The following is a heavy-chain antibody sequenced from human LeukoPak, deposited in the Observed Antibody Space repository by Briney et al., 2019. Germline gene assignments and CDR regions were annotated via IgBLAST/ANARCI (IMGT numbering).Heavy chain of an antibody. CDR1: GYTFTGYY. D-gene: IGHD6-13*01. V-gene: IGHV1-2*02. Sequence: ASVKVSCKASGYTFTGYYMHWVRQAPGQGLEWMGWINPNSGGTNYAQKFQGRVTMTRDTSISTAYMELSRLRSEDTAVYYCASDSEAAAGLSYYYYYYMDVWGKGTTVTISS. J-gene: IGHJ6*03. CDR2: INPNSGGT. CDR3: ASDSEAAAGLSYYYYYYMDV.